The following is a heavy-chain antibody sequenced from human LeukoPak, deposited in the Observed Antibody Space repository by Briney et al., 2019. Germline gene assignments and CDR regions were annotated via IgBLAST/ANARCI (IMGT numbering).Heavy chain of an antibody. D-gene: IGHD4-23*01. V-gene: IGHV3-15*01. CDR2: IKTKTEGETI. Sequence: PGGSLRLSCAASGFSFSNSYMTWVRQAPGKGPEWVGRIKTKTEGETIHYAAPVKGRFTISRDDSKDTLYLQMNSLKTEDTAVYYCTTGLRWSQPIDYWGQGSLVTVSS. J-gene: IGHJ4*02. CDR1: GFSFSNSY. CDR3: TTGLRWSQPIDY.